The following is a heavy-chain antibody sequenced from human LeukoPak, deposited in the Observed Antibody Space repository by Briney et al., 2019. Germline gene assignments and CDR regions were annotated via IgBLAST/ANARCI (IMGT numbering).Heavy chain of an antibody. CDR3: ARDSTWLLDY. J-gene: IGHJ4*02. D-gene: IGHD6-19*01. CDR1: GFIFSSHW. CDR2: IKEDGSVK. V-gene: IGHV3-7*03. Sequence: GGSLRLSCTASGFIFSSHWMTWVRQSPGKGLEWVANIKEDGSVKYYVDSVKGRFTISRDNTKNALYLQMNSLRADDTAVYFCARDSTWLLDYWGQGTPITVSS.